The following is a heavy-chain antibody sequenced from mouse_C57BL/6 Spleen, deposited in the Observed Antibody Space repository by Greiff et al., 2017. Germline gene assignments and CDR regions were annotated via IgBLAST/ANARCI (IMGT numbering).Heavy chain of an antibody. J-gene: IGHJ3*01. CDR1: GYTFTSYW. CDR2: INPSSGYT. V-gene: IGHV1-7*01. Sequence: QVQLQQSGAELAKPGASVKLSCKASGYTFTSYWMHWVKQRPGQGLEWIGYINPSSGYTKYNQKFKDKATLTADKSSRTAYMQLSSLTYEDSAVYYCARGETAGGWFAYWGKGTLVTVSA. D-gene: IGHD1-2*01. CDR3: ARGETAGGWFAY.